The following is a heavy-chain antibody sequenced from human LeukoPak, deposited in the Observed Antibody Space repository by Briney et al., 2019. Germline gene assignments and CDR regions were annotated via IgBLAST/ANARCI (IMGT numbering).Heavy chain of an antibody. CDR1: GGSISSYY. CDR2: IYYSGST. J-gene: IGHJ6*04. CDR3: ARVATIGRHYYYGMDV. D-gene: IGHD5-12*01. Sequence: PSETLSLTCTVSGGSISSYYWSWIRQPPGKGLEWIGYIYYSGSTNYNPSLKSRVTISVDTSKNQFSLELSSVTAADTAVYYCARVATIGRHYYYGMDVWGKGTTVTVSS. V-gene: IGHV4-59*01.